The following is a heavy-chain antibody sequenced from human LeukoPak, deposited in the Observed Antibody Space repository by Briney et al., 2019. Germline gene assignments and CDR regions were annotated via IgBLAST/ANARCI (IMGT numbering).Heavy chain of an antibody. D-gene: IGHD6-6*01. J-gene: IGHJ4*02. V-gene: IGHV3-23*01. CDR2: ISGSGGST. CDR1: GFTFSSYA. Sequence: QSGGSLRLSCAASGFTFSSYAMSWVRQAPGKGLEWVSAISGSGGSTYYADSVKGRFTISRDNSNNTLYLQMSSLRAEDTALYYCAKGSSSSISARLNYWGQGTPVTVSS. CDR3: AKGSSSSISARLNY.